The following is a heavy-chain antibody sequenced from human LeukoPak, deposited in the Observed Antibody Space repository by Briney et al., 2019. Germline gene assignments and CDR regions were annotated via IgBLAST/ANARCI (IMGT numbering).Heavy chain of an antibody. J-gene: IGHJ6*04. CDR2: ISSSSSYI. Sequence: GGSLRLSCAASGFTFSSYSMNWVRQAPGKGLEWVSSISSSSSYIYCADSVKGRFTISRDNAKNSLYLQMNSLRAEDTAVYYCARDRPHSSSWFPSVYYYGMDVWGKGTTVTVSS. V-gene: IGHV3-21*01. D-gene: IGHD6-13*01. CDR3: ARDRPHSSSWFPSVYYYGMDV. CDR1: GFTFSSYS.